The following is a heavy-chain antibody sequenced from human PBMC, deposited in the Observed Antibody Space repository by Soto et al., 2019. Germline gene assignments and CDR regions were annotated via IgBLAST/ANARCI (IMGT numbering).Heavy chain of an antibody. Sequence: GGSLRLSCAASGFTFSSYAVSWVRQAPGKGLEWVSTISGSGGSTYYADSVKGRFTISRDNSKNTLYLQMNSLRAEDTAVYYCAKDQYYDSNGYYFDNWGQGTLVT. J-gene: IGHJ4*02. V-gene: IGHV3-23*01. D-gene: IGHD3-22*01. CDR3: AKDQYYDSNGYYFDN. CDR2: ISGSGGST. CDR1: GFTFSSYA.